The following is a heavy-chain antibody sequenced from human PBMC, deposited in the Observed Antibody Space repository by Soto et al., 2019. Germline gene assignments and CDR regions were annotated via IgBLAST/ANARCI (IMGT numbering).Heavy chain of an antibody. CDR2: IWYDGSNK. Sequence: GGSLRLSCAASGFTFSSYGMHWVRQAPGKGLEWVAVIWYDGSNKYYADSVKGRFTISRDNSKNTLYLQMNSLRAEDTAVYYCERDLNASSGPRDYWGQGTLVTVSS. J-gene: IGHJ4*02. D-gene: IGHD3-22*01. V-gene: IGHV3-33*01. CDR1: GFTFSSYG. CDR3: ERDLNASSGPRDY.